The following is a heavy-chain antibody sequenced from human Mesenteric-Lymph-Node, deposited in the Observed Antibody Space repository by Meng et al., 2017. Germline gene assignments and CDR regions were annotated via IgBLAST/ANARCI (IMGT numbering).Heavy chain of an antibody. Sequence: SETLSLTCTVSGYSISSGYYWGWIRQPPGKGLEWIGYIYYSGSTYYNPSLKSRVTISVDTSKNQFSLKLSSVTAADTAVYYCARDGQQLLGGTDAFDIWGQGTMVTVSS. CDR2: IYYSGST. D-gene: IGHD6-13*01. V-gene: IGHV4-38-2*02. J-gene: IGHJ3*02. CDR3: ARDGQQLLGGTDAFDI. CDR1: GYSISSGYY.